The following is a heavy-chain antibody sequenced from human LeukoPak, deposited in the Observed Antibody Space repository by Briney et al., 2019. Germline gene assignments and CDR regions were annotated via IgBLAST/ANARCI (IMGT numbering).Heavy chain of an antibody. J-gene: IGHJ4*02. Sequence: ASVKVSCKASGYTFTSNYIHWVRQAPGQGLEWMGMIYPRDGSTSYAQKFQGRVTITADESTSTAYMELSSLRSEDTAVYYCARGHGLRLGELSFKWGQGTLVTVSS. V-gene: IGHV1-46*01. CDR3: ARGHGLRLGELSFK. D-gene: IGHD3-16*02. CDR2: IYPRDGST. CDR1: GYTFTSNY.